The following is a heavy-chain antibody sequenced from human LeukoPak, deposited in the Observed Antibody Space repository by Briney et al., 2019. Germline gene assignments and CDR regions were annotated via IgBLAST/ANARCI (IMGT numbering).Heavy chain of an antibody. CDR2: VYPGDSDT. Sequence: GESLKISCEGSGDSFTSYWIGWVRQMPGKGLEWMGIVYPGDSDTRYSPSFQGQVTISADRSSRTAYLQWSSLKASDTAMYYCARQRPGSGSYYDAFDIWGQGTMVTVSS. CDR1: GDSFTSYW. CDR3: ARQRPGSGSYYDAFDI. V-gene: IGHV5-51*01. D-gene: IGHD3-10*01. J-gene: IGHJ3*02.